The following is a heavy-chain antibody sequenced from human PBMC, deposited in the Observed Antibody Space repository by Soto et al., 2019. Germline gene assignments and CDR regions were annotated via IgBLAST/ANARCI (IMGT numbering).Heavy chain of an antibody. CDR3: ARVETYDILTGYQSDDAFDI. CDR2: ISSSSYI. CDR1: GFTFSSYS. V-gene: IGHV3-21*01. Sequence: EVQLVESGGGLVKPGGSLRLSCAASGFTFSSYSMNWVRQAPGKGLEWVSSISSSSYIYYADSVKGRFTISRDNAKNSLYLQMNSLRAEDTAVYYCARVETYDILTGYQSDDAFDIWGQGTMVTVSS. J-gene: IGHJ3*02. D-gene: IGHD3-9*01.